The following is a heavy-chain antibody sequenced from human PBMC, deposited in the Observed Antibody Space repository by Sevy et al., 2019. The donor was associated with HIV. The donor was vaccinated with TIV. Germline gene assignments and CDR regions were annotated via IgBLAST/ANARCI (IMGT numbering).Heavy chain of an antibody. CDR2: ISSSSSYI. Sequence: GGSLRLSCAASGFTFSSYSMNWVRQAPGKGLEWVSSISSSSSYIYYADSVKGRFTISRNNAKNSLYLKMNSLRAEDTAVYYFARDHRIPYDFWSGYYGPFYYYYYGMDVWGQGTTVTVSS. CDR1: GFTFSSYS. D-gene: IGHD3-3*01. J-gene: IGHJ6*02. V-gene: IGHV3-21*01. CDR3: ARDHRIPYDFWSGYYGPFYYYYYGMDV.